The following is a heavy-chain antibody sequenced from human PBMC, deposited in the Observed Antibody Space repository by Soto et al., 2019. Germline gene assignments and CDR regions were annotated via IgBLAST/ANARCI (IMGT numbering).Heavy chain of an antibody. CDR1: GYSFTSYW. Sequence: GESLKISCKGSGYSFTSYWISWVRQMPGKGLEWMGRIDPSDSYTNYSPSFQGHVTISADKSISTAYLQWSSLKASGTAMYYCAISRDGYNPRGIDVSDPRPTVTVSS. J-gene: IGHJ6*02. D-gene: IGHD5-12*01. CDR2: IDPSDSYT. CDR3: AISRDGYNPRGIDV. V-gene: IGHV5-10-1*01.